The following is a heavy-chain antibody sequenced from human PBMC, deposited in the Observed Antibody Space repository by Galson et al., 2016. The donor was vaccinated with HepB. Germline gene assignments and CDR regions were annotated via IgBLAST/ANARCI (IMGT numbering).Heavy chain of an antibody. CDR1: GFPFGSYA. D-gene: IGHD3-10*01. CDR2: INGDGSDT. V-gene: IGHV3-23*01. J-gene: IGHJ3*01. CDR3: AKSDWDEYYYGSGSPGGPFHV. Sequence: SLRLSCAASGFPFGSYAMSWVRQAPGKGLEWVSTINGDGSDTYYADSVKGRFTVSRDNSKNTLYLQMNSLRAEATAVYFCAKSDWDEYYYGSGSPGGPFHVWGQGTTVTVSS.